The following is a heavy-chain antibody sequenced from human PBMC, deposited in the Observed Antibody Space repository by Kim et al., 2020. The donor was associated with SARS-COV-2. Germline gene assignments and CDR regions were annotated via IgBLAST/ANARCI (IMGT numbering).Heavy chain of an antibody. J-gene: IGHJ4*01. D-gene: IGHD3-10*02. CDR3: ARARFGGQTRGYFDY. Sequence: SETLSLTCTVSGASVISGSLYWGWIRQPPGKRLEWIAYMHYSGSTNYNPSLRSRVTLSVDTSRAEFSLQLRSMTAAATAVYYCARARFGGQTRGYFDYWG. CDR1: GASVISGSLY. CDR2: MHYSGST. V-gene: IGHV4-61*01.